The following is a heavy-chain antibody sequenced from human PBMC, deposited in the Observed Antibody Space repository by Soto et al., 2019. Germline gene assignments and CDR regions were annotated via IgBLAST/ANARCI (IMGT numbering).Heavy chain of an antibody. CDR1: GYTCTSYG. J-gene: IGHJ4*02. V-gene: IGHV1-18*04. CDR2: ISAYNGNT. Sequence: GASVKVSCKASGYTCTSYGISWVRQAPGQGLEWMGWISAYNGNTNYAQKLQGRVTMTTDTSTSTAYMELRSLRSDDTAVYYCARGRIDIAVAGHYYFDYWGQGTLVTVSS. D-gene: IGHD6-19*01. CDR3: ARGRIDIAVAGHYYFDY.